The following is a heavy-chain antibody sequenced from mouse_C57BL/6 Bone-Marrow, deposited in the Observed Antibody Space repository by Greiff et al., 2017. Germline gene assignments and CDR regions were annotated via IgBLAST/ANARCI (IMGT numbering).Heavy chain of an antibody. Sequence: VQLQQSGAELVRPGASVKLSCTASGFNIKDDYMHWVKQRPEQGLEWIGWIDPENGDTEYASKFQGKATITADTSSNTAYLQLSSLTSEDTAVYYGTITMVPHYWGQGTPPIVSS. CDR3: TITMVPHY. CDR2: IDPENGDT. J-gene: IGHJ2*01. CDR1: GFNIKDDY. D-gene: IGHD1-1*02. V-gene: IGHV14-4*01.